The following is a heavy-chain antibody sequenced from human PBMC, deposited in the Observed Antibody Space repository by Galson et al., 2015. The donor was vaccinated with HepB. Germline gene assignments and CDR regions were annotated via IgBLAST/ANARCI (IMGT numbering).Heavy chain of an antibody. D-gene: IGHD6-19*01. CDR2: ISAYNGNT. J-gene: IGHJ6*03. CDR1: GYTFTSYG. V-gene: IGHV1-18*01. Sequence: SVKVSCKASGYTFTSYGISWVRQAPGQGLEWMGWISAYNGNTNYAQKLQGRVTMTTGTSTSTAYMELRSLRSDDTAVYYCARGSRWLPGARYYYYMDVWGKGTTVTVSS. CDR3: ARGSRWLPGARYYYYMDV.